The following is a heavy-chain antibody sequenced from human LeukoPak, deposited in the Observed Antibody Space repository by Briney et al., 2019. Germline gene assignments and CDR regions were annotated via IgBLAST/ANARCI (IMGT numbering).Heavy chain of an antibody. J-gene: IGHJ5*02. CDR2: INPNSGGT. CDR1: GYTFTGYY. Sequence: ASVKVSCKASGYTFTGYYKHWVRQAPGQGLEWMGWINPNSGGTNYAQKFQGRVTMTRDTSISTAYMELSRLRSDDTAVYYCAREVADPRGGVDPWGQGTLVTVSS. CDR3: AREVADPRGGVDP. D-gene: IGHD6-19*01. V-gene: IGHV1-2*02.